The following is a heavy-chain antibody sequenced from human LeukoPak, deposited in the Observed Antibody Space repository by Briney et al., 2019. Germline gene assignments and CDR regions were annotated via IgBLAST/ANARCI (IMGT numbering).Heavy chain of an antibody. CDR2: ISGSGGST. CDR3: AKDVRAERIWSGYSYYFDY. Sequence: PGGSLRLSCAASGFTFSSYAMSWVRQAPGKGLEWVSAISGSGGSTYYADSVKGRFTISRDNSKNTLYLQMNSLRAEDTAVYYCAKDVRAERIWSGYSYYFDYWGQGTLVTVSS. D-gene: IGHD3-3*01. V-gene: IGHV3-23*01. J-gene: IGHJ4*02. CDR1: GFTFSSYA.